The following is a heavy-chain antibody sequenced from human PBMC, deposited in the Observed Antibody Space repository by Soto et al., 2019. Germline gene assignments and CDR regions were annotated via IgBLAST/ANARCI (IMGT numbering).Heavy chain of an antibody. CDR1: GDSITSYY. J-gene: IGHJ5*02. CDR2: IYYSGST. CDR3: ATIRAEYTGWLDT. D-gene: IGHD5-18*01. Sequence: SETLSLTCTVSGDSITSYYWSWIRQPPGKGLEWIGYIYYSGSTNYNPSLKSRAIISVDTSKNQFSLKLSSVTAADTAVYSCATIRAEYTGWLDTWGQGTQVTVSS. V-gene: IGHV4-59*01.